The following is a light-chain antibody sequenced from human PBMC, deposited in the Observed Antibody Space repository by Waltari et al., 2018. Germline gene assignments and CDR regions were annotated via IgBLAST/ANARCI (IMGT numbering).Light chain of an antibody. Sequence: DIQMTQSPSTLSSSVGDRFTITCRASQSINSWLAWHQLKPGKAPKLLIYKASNLESGVPSRFSGSGSGREFTLTISSLQPDDFAIYYCQQYHNYPVTFGGGTKVEIK. CDR1: QSINSW. J-gene: IGKJ4*01. V-gene: IGKV1-5*03. CDR3: QQYHNYPVT. CDR2: KAS.